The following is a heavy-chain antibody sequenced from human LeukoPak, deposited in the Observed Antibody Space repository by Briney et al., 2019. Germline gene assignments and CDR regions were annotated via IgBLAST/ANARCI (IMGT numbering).Heavy chain of an antibody. Sequence: GESLKISCQGSGYRFIDYWIGWVRQMPGKGLEWMGIIFPGDTDIKYSPSFQGQVTISADNSISTAYLQWSSLKASDTAMYYCARQGGYDPVDYWGQGTLVTVSS. V-gene: IGHV5-51*01. CDR2: IFPGDTDI. CDR1: GYRFIDYW. J-gene: IGHJ4*02. CDR3: ARQGGYDPVDY. D-gene: IGHD5-12*01.